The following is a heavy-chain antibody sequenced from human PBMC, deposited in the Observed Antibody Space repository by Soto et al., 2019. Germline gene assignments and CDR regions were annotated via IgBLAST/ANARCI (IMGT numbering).Heavy chain of an antibody. CDR3: ARAPSIAAGGYYYYGMDV. D-gene: IGHD6-6*01. Sequence: PGGSLRLSCAASGFTFSSYSMNWVRQAPGKGLEWVSSISSSSSYIYYADSVKGRFTISRDNAKNSLYLQMNSLRAEDTAVYYCARAPSIAAGGYYYYGMDVWGQGTKVTVSS. V-gene: IGHV3-21*01. CDR1: GFTFSSYS. J-gene: IGHJ6*02. CDR2: ISSSSSYI.